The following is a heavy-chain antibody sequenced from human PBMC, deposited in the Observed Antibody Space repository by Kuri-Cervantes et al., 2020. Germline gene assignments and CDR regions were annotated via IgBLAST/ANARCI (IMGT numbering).Heavy chain of an antibody. CDR1: GYTFTGYY. J-gene: IGHJ4*02. CDR2: INPNSGGT. Sequence: ASVKVSCKASGYTFTGYYMHWVRQAPGQGLEWMGWINPNSGGTNYAQKFQGRVTITRDTSISTAYMELSRLRSDDTAVYYCARSWDYDAALDYWGQGTLVTVSS. CDR3: ARSWDYDAALDY. D-gene: IGHD1-7*01. V-gene: IGHV1-2*02.